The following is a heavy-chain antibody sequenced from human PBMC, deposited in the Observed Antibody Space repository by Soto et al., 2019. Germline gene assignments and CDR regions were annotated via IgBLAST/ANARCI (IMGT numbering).Heavy chain of an antibody. Sequence: QVQLVESGGGVVQPGRSLRLSCEASGFTFSSYGMHWVRQAPGKGLEWVAVISYDGSNKYYADSVKGRFTIYRDNSKNTLYLRMNSLRAEETAVYYCAKEVISARPHYGMDVWGQGTTVTVSS. D-gene: IGHD6-6*01. CDR2: ISYDGSNK. V-gene: IGHV3-30*18. J-gene: IGHJ6*02. CDR3: AKEVISARPHYGMDV. CDR1: GFTFSSYG.